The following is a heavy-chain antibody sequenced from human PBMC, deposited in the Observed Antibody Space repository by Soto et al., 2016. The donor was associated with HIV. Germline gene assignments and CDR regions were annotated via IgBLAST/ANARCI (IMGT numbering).Heavy chain of an antibody. CDR1: GFSFSVSA. D-gene: IGHD3-10*01. Sequence: EVQLVESGGGLVQPGGSLKLSCAASGFSFSVSAMHWVRQASGKGLEWVGRIRSKGNSYATAYAASVKGRFTISRDDSKNTAYLQMNSLKTEDTAVYYCTRHDEDYYGSGSTPLDYWGRGNPWSLSPQ. V-gene: IGHV3-73*01. CDR2: IRSKGNSYAT. J-gene: IGHJ4*02. CDR3: TRHDEDYYGSGSTPLDY.